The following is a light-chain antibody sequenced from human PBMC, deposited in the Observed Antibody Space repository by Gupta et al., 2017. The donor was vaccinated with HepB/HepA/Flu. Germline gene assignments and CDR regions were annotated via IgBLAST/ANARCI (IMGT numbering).Light chain of an antibody. J-gene: IGLJ1*01. CDR2: DDS. CDR3: QVWDSSSDDYV. CDR1: NIARKS. V-gene: IGLV3-21*03. Sequence: SYVLTQPPSVSVAPGKTAKITCGGNNIARKSVHWYQQKPGQAPVLVVFDDSDRPSGIPERFSASNSGNTATLTISRVEAGDEADDYCQVWDSSSDDYVFGSGTQVTVL.